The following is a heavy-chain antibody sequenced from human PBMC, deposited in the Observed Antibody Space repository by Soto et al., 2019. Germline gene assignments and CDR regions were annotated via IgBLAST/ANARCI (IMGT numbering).Heavy chain of an antibody. V-gene: IGHV3-23*01. Sequence: GGSLRLSCAASGFTFSSYAMSWVRQAPGKGLEWVSTISAGGDGTYYADAVKGRFTISRDNSKNTLCLQVNSLRVEDTAVYYCARNTALEYWGQGTLVTVSS. CDR3: ARNTALEY. CDR1: GFTFSSYA. CDR2: ISAGGDGT. D-gene: IGHD4-17*01. J-gene: IGHJ4*02.